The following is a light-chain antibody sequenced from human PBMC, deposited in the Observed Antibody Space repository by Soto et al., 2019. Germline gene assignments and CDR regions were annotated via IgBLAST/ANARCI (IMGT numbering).Light chain of an antibody. Sequence: QSALTQPASVSGSPGQSITISCTGTSSDVGGYNYVSWYQQHPGKAPKLMIYDVSNRPSGVSNRFSGSKSGNTASLTISGLQAEDEADYYCSSYTSSSTGVFGGGTQLPS. CDR2: DVS. V-gene: IGLV2-14*01. CDR3: SSYTSSSTGV. CDR1: SSDVGGYNY. J-gene: IGLJ2*01.